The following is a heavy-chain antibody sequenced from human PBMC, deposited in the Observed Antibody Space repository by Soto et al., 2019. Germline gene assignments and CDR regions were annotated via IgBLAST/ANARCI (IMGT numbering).Heavy chain of an antibody. V-gene: IGHV5-51*01. CDR3: ASPLQYYYYSSGSFDAFDI. CDR1: GYSFTSYW. J-gene: IGHJ3*02. D-gene: IGHD3-22*01. Sequence: GESLKISCKGSGYSFTSYWIGWVRQMPGKGLEWMGIIYPGDSDTRYSPSFQGQVTISADKSISTAYLQWSSLKASDTARYYCASPLQYYYYSSGSFDAFDIWGQGTLVTVSS. CDR2: IYPGDSDT.